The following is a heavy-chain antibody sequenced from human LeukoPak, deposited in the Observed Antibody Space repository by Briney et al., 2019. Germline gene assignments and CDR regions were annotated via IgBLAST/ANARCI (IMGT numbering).Heavy chain of an antibody. CDR3: ARRPVAAEYFQH. Sequence: GGSLRLSCTGSGFSFTNYAMHWVRQAPGEGLEWVAVISYDESKIYYADSVKGRFTISRDLSTNTLYLQMNSLTTEDTAMYFCARRPVAAEYFQHWGQGTLVTVSS. D-gene: IGHD6-25*01. J-gene: IGHJ1*01. V-gene: IGHV3-30*03. CDR1: GFSFTNYA. CDR2: ISYDESKI.